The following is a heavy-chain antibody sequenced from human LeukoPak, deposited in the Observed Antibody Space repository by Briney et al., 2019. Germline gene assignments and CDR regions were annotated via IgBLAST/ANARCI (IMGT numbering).Heavy chain of an antibody. CDR3: VNDAGGSFSPFDS. CDR1: AESISTKTHY. CDR2: SNFGGST. V-gene: IGHV4-39*07. Sequence: SETLSLTFIVTAESISTKTHYWGWISQPPGKGLEWIVSSNFGGSTFYNPSLNSRVTISIDTSKKQFFLQLSSVTAADTAVYYCVNDAGGSFSPFDSWGQGALVAVSS. D-gene: IGHD1-26*01. J-gene: IGHJ5*01.